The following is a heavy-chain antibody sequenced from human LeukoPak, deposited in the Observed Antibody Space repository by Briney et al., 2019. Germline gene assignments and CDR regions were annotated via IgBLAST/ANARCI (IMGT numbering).Heavy chain of an antibody. CDR2: MYHSGTT. CDR3: VREYYYDSSGYWVRAFDI. Sequence: SQTLSLTCAVSGGSISSGGYSWSWIRQPPGKGLEWIGYMYHSGTTHYNPSLKNRVTISVDRSKNQFSLKLSSVTAADTAVYYCVREYYYDSSGYWVRAFDIWGQGTMVTVSS. J-gene: IGHJ3*02. V-gene: IGHV4-30-2*01. D-gene: IGHD3-22*01. CDR1: GGSISSGGYS.